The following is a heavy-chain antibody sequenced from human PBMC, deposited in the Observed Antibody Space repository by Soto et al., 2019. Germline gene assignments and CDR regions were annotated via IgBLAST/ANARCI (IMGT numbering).Heavy chain of an antibody. V-gene: IGHV3-21*01. CDR2: ISSSSSYI. CDR1: GFTFSSYS. CDR3: ARVSRITIFGVVIQYFDY. D-gene: IGHD3-3*01. J-gene: IGHJ4*02. Sequence: GSLRLSCAASGFTFSSYSMNWVRQAPGKGLEWVSSISSSSSYIYYADSVKGRFTISRDNAKNSLYLQMNSLRAEDTAVYYCARVSRITIFGVVIQYFDYWGQGTLVTVSS.